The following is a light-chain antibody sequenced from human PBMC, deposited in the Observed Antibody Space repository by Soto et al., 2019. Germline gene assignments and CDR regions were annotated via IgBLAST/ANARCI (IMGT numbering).Light chain of an antibody. V-gene: IGKV3D-15*01. CDR2: GAS. Sequence: EIVMTQSPATLSVSPGERATLSCRASQSVSSNLAWYQQKPGQAPRLLIYGASIRATGIPARFSGSGSGTEFTLTISSLQSEDFEVYYCQQYNNWPQTFGQGTKLEIK. J-gene: IGKJ2*01. CDR1: QSVSSN. CDR3: QQYNNWPQT.